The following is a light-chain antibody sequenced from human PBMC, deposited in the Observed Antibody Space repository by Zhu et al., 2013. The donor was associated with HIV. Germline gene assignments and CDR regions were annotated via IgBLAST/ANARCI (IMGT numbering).Light chain of an antibody. CDR2: GAS. J-gene: IGKJ4*01. V-gene: IGKV3-15*01. CDR3: QQYNNWPPLT. Sequence: IVLTQSPATLSLSPGDRATLSCRASQNVSSNLAWYQQKPGQAPRLLIYGASTRATGIPARFSGSGSGTEFTLTISSLQSEDFAVYYCQQYNNWPPLTFGGGTKVEIK. CDR1: QNVSSN.